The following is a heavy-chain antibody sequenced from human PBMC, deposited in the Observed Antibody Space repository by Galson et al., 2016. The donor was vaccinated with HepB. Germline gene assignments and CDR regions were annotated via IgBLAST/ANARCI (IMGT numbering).Heavy chain of an antibody. CDR3: TKQVAEGGLGDT. D-gene: IGHD2-15*01. CDR2: LSYNGLNQ. J-gene: IGHJ5*02. Sequence: LRLSCAASGFVFSNYGMHWVRQAPGKGLEWVAGLSYNGLNQHYPDSLMGRFTVSRDNSKSIMYLQMDGLRPDDTAVYYCTKQVAEGGLGDTWGQGTVVTVSS. CDR1: GFVFSNYG. V-gene: IGHV3-30*18.